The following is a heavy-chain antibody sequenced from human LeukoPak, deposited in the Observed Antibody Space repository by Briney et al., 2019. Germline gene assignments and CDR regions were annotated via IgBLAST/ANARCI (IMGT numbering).Heavy chain of an antibody. J-gene: IGHJ4*02. CDR1: GFTFSSYS. D-gene: IGHD6-13*01. V-gene: IGHV3-21*01. CDR3: ARVKGSSSCFDY. Sequence: GGSQRLSCAASGFTFSSYSMNWVRQAPGKGLEWVSPISSSSSYIYYADSVKGRFTISRDNAKNSLYLQMNSLRAEDTAVYYCARVKGSSSCFDYWGQGTLVTVSS. CDR2: ISSSSSYI.